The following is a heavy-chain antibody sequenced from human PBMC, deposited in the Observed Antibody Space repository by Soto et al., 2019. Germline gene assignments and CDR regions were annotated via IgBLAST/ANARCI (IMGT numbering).Heavy chain of an antibody. CDR3: ARGWVAAAGQYYYGMDV. Sequence: ASVKVSCKASGYTFTSYYMHWVRQAPGQGLEWMGIINPSGGSTSYAQKFQGRVTMTRDTSTSTVYMELGSLRSEDTAVYYCARGWVAAAGQYYYGMDVWGQGTTVTVSS. D-gene: IGHD6-13*01. CDR1: GYTFTSYY. J-gene: IGHJ6*02. CDR2: INPSGGST. V-gene: IGHV1-46*01.